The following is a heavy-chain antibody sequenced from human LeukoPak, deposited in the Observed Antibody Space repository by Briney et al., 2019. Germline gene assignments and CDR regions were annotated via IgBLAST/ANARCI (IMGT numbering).Heavy chain of an antibody. CDR1: GYSFTSYW. J-gene: IGHJ6*03. Sequence: GESLKISCKGSGYSFTSYWIGWVRQMPGKGLEWMRIIYPGDSDTRYSPSFQGQVTISADKSISTAYLQWSSLKASDTAMYYCARVGAISIPGYYMDVWGKGTTVTISS. D-gene: IGHD1-26*01. V-gene: IGHV5-51*01. CDR3: ARVGAISIPGYYMDV. CDR2: IYPGDSDT.